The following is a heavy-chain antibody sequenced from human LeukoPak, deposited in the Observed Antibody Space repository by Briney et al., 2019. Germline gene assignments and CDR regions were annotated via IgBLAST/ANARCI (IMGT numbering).Heavy chain of an antibody. CDR3: AKDSGHSSSWYY. CDR2: ISGGDDST. V-gene: IGHV3-23*01. D-gene: IGHD6-13*01. J-gene: IGHJ4*02. CDR1: GFTFSSYA. Sequence: GGSLRLSCAASGFTFSSYAMNWVRQAPGKGLEWVSDISGGDDSTYYADSVKGRFTISRDISRNTLYLQMNSLRAEDTAVYYCAKDSGHSSSWYYWGQGTLVTVSS.